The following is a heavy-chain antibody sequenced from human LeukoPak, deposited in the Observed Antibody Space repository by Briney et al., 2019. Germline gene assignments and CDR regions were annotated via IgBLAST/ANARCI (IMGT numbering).Heavy chain of an antibody. CDR1: GGSISRYY. Sequence: PTESLSLTCSVSGGSISRYYWSSIRQTPGKGLEWIGYIYTSGSTNYNPSLKSRVTISVDTSKNQFSLKLSSVTAADTAVYYCASLYCGGDCYSDYWGQGTLVTVCS. CDR2: IYTSGST. J-gene: IGHJ4*02. CDR3: ASLYCGGDCYSDY. V-gene: IGHV4-4*09. D-gene: IGHD2-21*02.